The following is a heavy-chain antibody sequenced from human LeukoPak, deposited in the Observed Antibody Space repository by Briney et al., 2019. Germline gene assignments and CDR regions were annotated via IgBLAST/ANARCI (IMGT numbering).Heavy chain of an antibody. Sequence: ASVKVSCKASGYPFTTYGINWVRQAPGQGLEWMGWINTYNGDTNYAQKFQGRVTMTRDTSISTAYMELSRLRSDDTAVYYCARTPRLEEYQLLFRWFDPWGQGTLVTVSS. D-gene: IGHD2-2*01. J-gene: IGHJ5*02. CDR2: INTYNGDT. V-gene: IGHV1-2*02. CDR3: ARTPRLEEYQLLFRWFDP. CDR1: GYPFTTYG.